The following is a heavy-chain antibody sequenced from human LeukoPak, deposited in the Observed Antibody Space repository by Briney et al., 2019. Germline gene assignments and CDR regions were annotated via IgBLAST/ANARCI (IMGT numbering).Heavy chain of an antibody. CDR2: ISGSTDST. D-gene: IGHD3-3*01. V-gene: IGHV3-23*01. Sequence: GGSLRLSCAASGFTFSTYAMSWVRQAPGKGLEWVSVISGSTDSTYYADSVKGRFTISRDNSKSTLYLQMNSLRAEETAVYYCAKGGYDLWSGYSPNFDYWGQGTLVTVSS. CDR3: AKGGYDLWSGYSPNFDY. J-gene: IGHJ4*02. CDR1: GFTFSTYA.